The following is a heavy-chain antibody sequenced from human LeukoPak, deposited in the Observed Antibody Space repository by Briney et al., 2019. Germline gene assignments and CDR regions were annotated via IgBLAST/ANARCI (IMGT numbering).Heavy chain of an antibody. CDR2: INPNSGGT. CDR3: ARDPIYYDFWSGSYYYYYMDV. V-gene: IGHV1-2*06. Sequence: ASVKVSCKASGYTFTGYYMHWVRQAPGQGLEWMGRINPNSGGTNYAQKFQGRVTMTRDTSISTAYMELSRLRSDDTAVYYCARDPIYYDFWSGSYYYYYMDVWGKGTTVTVSS. CDR1: GYTFTGYY. J-gene: IGHJ6*03. D-gene: IGHD3-3*01.